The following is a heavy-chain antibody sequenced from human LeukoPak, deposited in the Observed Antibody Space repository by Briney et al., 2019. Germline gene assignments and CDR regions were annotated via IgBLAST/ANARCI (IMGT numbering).Heavy chain of an antibody. Sequence: QPGGSLRLSCAASGFTFSSYWMHWVRQAPGKGLVWVSRINSDGSSTSYADSVKGRFTISRDNAKNTLYLQMNSLRAEDTAVYYCAKDSIVVVPAATGHKMVRGVPNWFDPWGQGTLVTVSS. J-gene: IGHJ5*02. CDR2: INSDGSST. V-gene: IGHV3-74*01. CDR3: AKDSIVVVPAATGHKMVRGVPNWFDP. D-gene: IGHD2-2*01. CDR1: GFTFSSYW.